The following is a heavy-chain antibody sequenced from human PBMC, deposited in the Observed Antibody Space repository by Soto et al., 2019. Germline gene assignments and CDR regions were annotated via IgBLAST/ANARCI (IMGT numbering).Heavy chain of an antibody. Sequence: EVQLVESGGGLVQPGGSLRLSCAASGFSFSSYWMHWVRQAPGKGLVWVSRVKTDGSLTNYADSVKGRFTISRDNAKNTVYLQMNSLRAGDTAVYYCVRSYDIWGQGTMVTVSS. J-gene: IGHJ3*02. V-gene: IGHV3-74*01. CDR2: VKTDGSLT. CDR1: GFSFSSYW. CDR3: VRSYDI.